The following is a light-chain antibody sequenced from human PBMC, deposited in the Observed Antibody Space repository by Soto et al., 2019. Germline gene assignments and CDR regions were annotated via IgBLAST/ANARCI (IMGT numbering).Light chain of an antibody. V-gene: IGKV3-15*01. J-gene: IGKJ1*01. CDR2: GTY. Sequence: EIVITQSPDTLSISPGESSTLSFRASQIVASNLAWYQQKHGHAPRLLIYGTYTRATDVPARFSGSGSGTEFTLTISSLQSEDFAVYYCQQYNDRPPGTFGQGTKVDIK. CDR3: QQYNDRPPGT. CDR1: QIVASN.